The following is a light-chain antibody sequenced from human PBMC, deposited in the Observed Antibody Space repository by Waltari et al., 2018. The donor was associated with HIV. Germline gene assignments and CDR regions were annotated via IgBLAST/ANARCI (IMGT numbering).Light chain of an antibody. V-gene: IGKV3-20*01. CDR3: QEYGDSPT. CDR2: GAS. CDR1: RSISNSF. J-gene: IGKJ4*01. Sequence: VVLTQSPGTLSLSPGDLVSISCRASRSISNSFLAWYQQKPGQAPRLLIYGASTRATGIPERFSGSGSGTDFTLTISRLEPEDFAVYHCQEYGDSPTFGGGTKVEI.